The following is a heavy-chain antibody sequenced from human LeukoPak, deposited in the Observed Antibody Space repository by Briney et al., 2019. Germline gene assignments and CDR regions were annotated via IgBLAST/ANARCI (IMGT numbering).Heavy chain of an antibody. CDR2: IYYSGST. V-gene: IGHV4-61*05. Sequence: PSETLSLTCTVSGGSISSSSYYWGWIRQPPGKGLEWIGYIYYSGSTNYNPSLKSRVTISVDTSKNQFSLRLSSVTAADTAVYYCARTYYYDSSGPCLDYWGQGTLVTVSS. CDR3: ARTYYYDSSGPCLDY. D-gene: IGHD3-22*01. J-gene: IGHJ4*02. CDR1: GGSISSSSYY.